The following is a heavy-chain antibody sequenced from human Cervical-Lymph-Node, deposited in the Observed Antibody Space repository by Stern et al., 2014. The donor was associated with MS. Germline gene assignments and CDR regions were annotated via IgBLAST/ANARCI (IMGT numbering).Heavy chain of an antibody. J-gene: IGHJ4*02. CDR2: IYHSGSS. V-gene: IGHV4-61*08. CDR3: GKQVRE. Sequence: QVQLVKSGPGLVKPSETLSLTCTVSGGSVSSDAYYWSWIRQSPGKGLEWIGYIYHSGSSSYNPSLKSRVTMSVDTSKNQFSLRLTSVTAADTAVYYCGKQVREWGRGTLVTVSS. CDR1: GGSVSSDAYY.